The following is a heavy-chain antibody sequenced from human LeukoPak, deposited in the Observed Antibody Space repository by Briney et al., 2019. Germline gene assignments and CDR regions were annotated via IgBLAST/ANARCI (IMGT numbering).Heavy chain of an antibody. Sequence: ASVKVSCKASGYTFTTYGISWVRQAPGQGLEWMGWISPYNGNTNYAQKLQGRVTMTTDTPTSTAYMELRSLRSDDTAVYYCAGGRAVVVAATDYWGQGTLVTVSS. CDR1: GYTFTTYG. CDR2: ISPYNGNT. V-gene: IGHV1-18*01. D-gene: IGHD2-15*01. CDR3: AGGRAVVVAATDY. J-gene: IGHJ4*02.